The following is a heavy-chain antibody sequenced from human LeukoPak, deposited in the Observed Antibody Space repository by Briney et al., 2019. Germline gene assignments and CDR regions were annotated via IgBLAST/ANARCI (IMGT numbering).Heavy chain of an antibody. Sequence: ASVKVSCKASGYTFTGYYMHWVRQAPGQGLEWMGWINPNSGGTNYAQKFQGRVTMTRDTSISTAYMELSRLRSDDTAVYYCARERIRITMIVVVTNWFDPWGQGTLVTVSS. D-gene: IGHD3-22*01. CDR3: ARERIRITMIVVVTNWFDP. CDR1: GYTFTGYY. V-gene: IGHV1-2*02. CDR2: INPNSGGT. J-gene: IGHJ5*02.